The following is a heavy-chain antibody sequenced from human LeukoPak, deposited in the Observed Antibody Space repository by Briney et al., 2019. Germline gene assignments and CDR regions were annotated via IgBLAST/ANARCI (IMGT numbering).Heavy chain of an antibody. D-gene: IGHD2-15*01. CDR1: GGSISSYY. CDR2: NYYSGSA. V-gene: IGHV4-59*01. CDR3: ARDVCSGGSCYSDYFDY. Sequence: SETLSLTCTVSGGSISSYYWSWIRQPPGKGLEWIGYNYYSGSANYNPSLKSRVTISVDTSKNQFSLKLSSVTAADTAVYYCARDVCSGGSCYSDYFDYWGQGTLVTVSS. J-gene: IGHJ4*02.